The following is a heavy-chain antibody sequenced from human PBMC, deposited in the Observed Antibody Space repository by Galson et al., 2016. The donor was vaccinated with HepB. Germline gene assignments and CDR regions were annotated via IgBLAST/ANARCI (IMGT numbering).Heavy chain of an antibody. J-gene: IGHJ4*02. CDR1: GFTFSIYW. V-gene: IGHV3-74*01. Sequence: SLRLSCAASGFTFSIYWMQWVRQGPGGGLVWVSGMVSDGSTPIYADFVKGRFTISRDNAKNTLYLQMDGLRVEDTAVYYCGRESWGLPEYWGQGTLVTVSS. CDR2: MVSDGSTP. CDR3: GRESWGLPEY. D-gene: IGHD4-11*01.